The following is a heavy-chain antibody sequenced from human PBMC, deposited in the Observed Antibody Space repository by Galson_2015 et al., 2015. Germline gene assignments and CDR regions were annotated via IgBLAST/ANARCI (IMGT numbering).Heavy chain of an antibody. J-gene: IGHJ3*01. CDR3: AREPMRMWLVRGKDALDV. CDR2: TYYRSTRYT. Sequence: CAISGDSVSSNDAAWNWIRQSPSRGLEWLGKTYYRSTRYTDYAPSVESRITIDPDTSKNQFSLHLKSVTPEDTAVYYCAREPMRMWLVRGKDALDVWGHGTMVIVSS. D-gene: IGHD2-21*01. V-gene: IGHV6-1*01. CDR1: GDSVSSNDAA.